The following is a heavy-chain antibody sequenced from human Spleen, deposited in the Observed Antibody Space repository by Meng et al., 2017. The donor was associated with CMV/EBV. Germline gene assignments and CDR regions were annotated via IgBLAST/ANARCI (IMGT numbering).Heavy chain of an antibody. D-gene: IGHD3-16*01. V-gene: IGHV1-18*04. CDR2: ISAYNGNT. J-gene: IGHJ5*02. Sequence: ASVKVSCKTSGYTFTGYYIHWVRQAPGQGLEWMGWISAYNGNTNYAQRLQGRVTMTTDTSTSTAYMELRSLRSDDTAVYYCARGSYEGWFDPWGQGTLVTVSS. CDR1: GYTFTGYY. CDR3: ARGSYEGWFDP.